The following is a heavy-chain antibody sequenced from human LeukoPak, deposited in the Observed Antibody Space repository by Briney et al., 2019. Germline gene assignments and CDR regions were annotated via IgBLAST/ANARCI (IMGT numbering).Heavy chain of an antibody. CDR1: GYTFSDYD. Sequence: ASVKVSCKTSGYTFSDYDINCVRQATGQGLEWMGWMNPNSGNTGYAQKFQGRVTMTRDTSMRTAYMELSSLRSEDTAFYYCTRGMIRGVQGPWGQGTLVTVSS. CDR3: TRGMIRGVQGP. J-gene: IGHJ5*02. D-gene: IGHD3-10*01. V-gene: IGHV1-8*01. CDR2: MNPNSGNT.